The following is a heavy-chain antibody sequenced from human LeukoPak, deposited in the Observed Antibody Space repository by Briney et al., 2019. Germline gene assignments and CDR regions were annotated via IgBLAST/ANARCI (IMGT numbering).Heavy chain of an antibody. CDR2: SRDKGNSYTT. CDR1: GFTFSDHY. Sequence: PGGSLRLSCAASGFTFSDHYIDWVRQAPGKGLEWVGRSRDKGNSYTTAYAASVRGRFTISRDDSKNSLYLQMNSLKIEDMAVYYCTKLARAPRDFDYWGQGTLVTVSS. J-gene: IGHJ4*01. CDR3: TKLARAPRDFDY. D-gene: IGHD3-10*01. V-gene: IGHV3-72*01.